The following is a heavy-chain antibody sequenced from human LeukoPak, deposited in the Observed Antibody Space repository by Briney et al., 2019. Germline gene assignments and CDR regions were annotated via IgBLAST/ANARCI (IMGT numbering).Heavy chain of an antibody. Sequence: SETLSLTCTVSGGSISSSNYYWGWLRQPPGKGLEWIGSIYYSGSTYYNPSLKSRVTISVDTSKNQFSLKLSSVTAADTAVYYCARRRIVATIDYWGQGTLVAVSS. V-gene: IGHV4-39*01. D-gene: IGHD5-12*01. CDR3: ARRRIVATIDY. CDR1: GGSISSSNYY. CDR2: IYYSGST. J-gene: IGHJ4*02.